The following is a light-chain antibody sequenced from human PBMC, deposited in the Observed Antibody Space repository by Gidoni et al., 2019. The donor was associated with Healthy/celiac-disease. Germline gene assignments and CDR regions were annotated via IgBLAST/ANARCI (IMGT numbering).Light chain of an antibody. J-gene: IGKJ2*04. Sequence: EIVLTQSPGTLSLSPGERATLSCRASQSVSSSYLAWYQQKPGQAPRLLIYGASSRATGIPDRFSGSGSGTDFTLTISRLEPEDFAVYYCQQYGRGCSFGQGTKLEIK. CDR1: QSVSSSY. V-gene: IGKV3-20*01. CDR3: QQYGRGCS. CDR2: GAS.